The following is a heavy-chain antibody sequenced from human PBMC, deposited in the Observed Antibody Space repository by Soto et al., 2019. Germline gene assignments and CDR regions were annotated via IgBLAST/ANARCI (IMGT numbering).Heavy chain of an antibody. Sequence: PLETLSLTCTVSGGSISRYYWSWIRQPPGKGLEWIGYMYNTGSTNYNPSLKSRVTISVDTSKNQFSLKLSSVTAADTAVYYCARGGHYYDSSGYYYGYSEFDYWGQGTLVTVSS. J-gene: IGHJ4*02. D-gene: IGHD3-22*01. CDR2: MYNTGST. CDR3: ARGGHYYDSSGYYYGYSEFDY. CDR1: GGSISRYY. V-gene: IGHV4-59*01.